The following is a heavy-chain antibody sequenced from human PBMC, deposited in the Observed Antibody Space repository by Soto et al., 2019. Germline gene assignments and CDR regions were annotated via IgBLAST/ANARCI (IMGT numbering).Heavy chain of an antibody. V-gene: IGHV4-34*01. D-gene: IGHD3-3*01. CDR3: ATRITVFGLLIPPFDP. J-gene: IGHJ5*02. CDR1: GGSVNGYY. CDR2: INHTGGT. Sequence: SETLSLTCAVYGGSVNGYYWSWIRQPPGKGLEWIGEINHTGGTHYNPSLKSRVTMSVDTSKNQFSLRLSSVTAADTAIYYCATRITVFGLLIPPFDPWGQGTQVTVSS.